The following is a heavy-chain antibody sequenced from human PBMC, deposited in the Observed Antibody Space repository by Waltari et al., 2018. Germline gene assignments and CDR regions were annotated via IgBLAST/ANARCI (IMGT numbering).Heavy chain of an antibody. CDR1: GGSFSGYY. V-gene: IGHV4-34*01. CDR2: INHSGST. J-gene: IGHJ4*02. CDR3: ARHGYSSSSGAGLGYFDY. D-gene: IGHD6-6*01. Sequence: QVQLQQWGAGLLKPSETLSLTCAVYGGSFSGYYWSWIRQPPGKGLEWIGEINHSGSTNYNPSLKSRVTISVDTSENQFSLKLSSVTAADTAVYYCARHGYSSSSGAGLGYFDYWGQGTLVTVSS.